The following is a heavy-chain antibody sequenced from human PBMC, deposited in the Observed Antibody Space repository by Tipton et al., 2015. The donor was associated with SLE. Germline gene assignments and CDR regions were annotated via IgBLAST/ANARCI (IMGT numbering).Heavy chain of an antibody. CDR2: INHDGST. D-gene: IGHD6-19*01. Sequence: TLSLTCAVYGESFTTYYWSWIRQPPGKGLEWIGQINHDGSTNYNPSLKSRVTISVDTSKNQFSLNLSSVTAADTAVYYCAGVRFSSGWTEDYWGPGTLVTVSS. J-gene: IGHJ4*02. V-gene: IGHV4-34*01. CDR1: GESFTTYY. CDR3: AGVRFSSGWTEDY.